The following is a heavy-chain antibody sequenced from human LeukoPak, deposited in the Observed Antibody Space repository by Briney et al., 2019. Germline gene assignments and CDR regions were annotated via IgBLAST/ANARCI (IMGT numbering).Heavy chain of an antibody. CDR3: ARARATYYYDSSGYFDLDY. Sequence: ASVTVSCTASGYTFTSYDINWVRQATGQGLEWMGWMNPNSGNTGYAQKFQGRVTMTRDTSISTAYMELSRLRSDDTAVYYCARARATYYYDSSGYFDLDYWGQGTLVTVSS. CDR1: GYTFTSYD. CDR2: MNPNSGNT. D-gene: IGHD3-22*01. V-gene: IGHV1-8*01. J-gene: IGHJ4*02.